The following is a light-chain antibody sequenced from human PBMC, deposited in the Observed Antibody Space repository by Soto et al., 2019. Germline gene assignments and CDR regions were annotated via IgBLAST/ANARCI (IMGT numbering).Light chain of an antibody. CDR3: SSYTSTSTL. Sequence: QSALTQPASVSGSPGQSITISCTGTSSDVGGYKYVSWYQLHPGTAPKLVIYDVTNRPSGVSNRFSCSKSGNTASLTISGLQAEDEADYFCSSYTSTSTLFGTGTKLTVL. V-gene: IGLV2-14*01. CDR1: SSDVGGYKY. CDR2: DVT. J-gene: IGLJ1*01.